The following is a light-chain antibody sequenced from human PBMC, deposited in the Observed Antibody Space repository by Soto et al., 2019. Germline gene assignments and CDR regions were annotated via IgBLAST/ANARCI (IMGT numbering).Light chain of an antibody. J-gene: IGKJ4*01. CDR2: GAS. CDR1: QSVSSN. V-gene: IGKV3-15*01. CDR3: QQYNNWPLT. Sequence: IVMTQSPATLSVSPGERATLSCRASQSVSSNLAWYQQRPGQAPRLLIFGASTRATGIPARFSGSGSGTEFTLTISSLQSEDFAVYSCQQYNNWPLTFGGGTKVEIK.